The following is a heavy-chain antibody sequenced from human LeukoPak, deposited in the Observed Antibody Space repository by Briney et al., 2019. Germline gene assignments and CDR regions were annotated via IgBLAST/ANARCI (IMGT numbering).Heavy chain of an antibody. J-gene: IGHJ4*02. Sequence: PGGSLRLSCAASGFTFSSYSMNWVRQAPGKGLEWVSSISSSSSYIYYADSVKGRFTISRDNAKNSLYLQMNSLRAEDTAVCYCARDDFRYCSSTSCTKFDYWGQGTLVTVSS. CDR1: GFTFSSYS. V-gene: IGHV3-21*01. D-gene: IGHD2-2*01. CDR3: ARDDFRYCSSTSCTKFDY. CDR2: ISSSSSYI.